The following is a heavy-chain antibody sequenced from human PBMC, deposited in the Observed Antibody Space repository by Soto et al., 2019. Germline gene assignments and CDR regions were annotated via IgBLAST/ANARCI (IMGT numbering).Heavy chain of an antibody. Sequence: EVQLLQSGGGLVQPGGSLRLSCEASGFSFSSYAMSWVRQAPGKGLEWVSSISGGGVRTYYADSVKGRFTISRDNSKNTLYLQLSSLRAEDTAVYYCAKEWKQLVDWGQGTLVTVSS. J-gene: IGHJ4*02. CDR3: AKEWKQLVD. CDR1: GFSFSSYA. V-gene: IGHV3-23*01. CDR2: ISGGGVRT. D-gene: IGHD6-13*01.